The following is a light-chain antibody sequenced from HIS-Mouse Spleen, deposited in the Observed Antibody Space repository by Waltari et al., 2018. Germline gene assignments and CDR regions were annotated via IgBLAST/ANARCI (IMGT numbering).Light chain of an antibody. CDR3: YSAADNSGV. V-gene: IGLV3-27*01. J-gene: IGLJ2*01. CDR1: VLAKKY. Sequence: SYELTQPSSVSVYPGQTARITCSGDVLAKKYARWFQQKTGQAPVLVIYKDRERPSGIPERFSGSSSVTTVTLTISGAQVEDEADYYCYSAADNSGVFGGGTKLTVL. CDR2: KDR.